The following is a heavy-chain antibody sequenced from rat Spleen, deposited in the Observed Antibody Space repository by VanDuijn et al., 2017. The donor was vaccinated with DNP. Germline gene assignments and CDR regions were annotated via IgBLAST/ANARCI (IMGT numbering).Heavy chain of an antibody. Sequence: EVQLVESGGGLVQPGRSLKLSCAASGFTFSDYYMAWVRQAPTRGLEWVAYIGSDGYAPYYGVSVKGRFTISRDNAKSTLYLQLNSITTEDTATYYCARRGYSSYIHFDYWGQGLMVTVSS. J-gene: IGHJ2*01. CDR2: IGSDGYAP. CDR1: GFTFSDYY. V-gene: IGHV5-22*01. CDR3: ARRGYSSYIHFDY. D-gene: IGHD1-2*01.